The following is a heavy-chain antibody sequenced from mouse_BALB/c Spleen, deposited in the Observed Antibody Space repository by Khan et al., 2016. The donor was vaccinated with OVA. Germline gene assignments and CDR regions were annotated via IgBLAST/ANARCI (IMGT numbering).Heavy chain of an antibody. D-gene: IGHD2-14*01. CDR2: VNPNNGDT. V-gene: IGHV1-26*01. Sequence: IQLVQSGPDLVKPGASVKISCKASGYSFTVYYMSWVKQSHGKSPEWIGRVNPNNGDTNYNQKFKGKAILTVDKSSSTAYMELRSLKAEDSAVYYCARGYDFFAYWGQGTLVTVAA. CDR1: GYSFTVYY. CDR3: ARGYDFFAY. J-gene: IGHJ3*01.